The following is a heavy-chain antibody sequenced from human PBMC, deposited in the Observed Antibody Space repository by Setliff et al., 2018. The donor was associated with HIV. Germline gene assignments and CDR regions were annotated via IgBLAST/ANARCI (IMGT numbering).Heavy chain of an antibody. J-gene: IGHJ6*03. CDR1: GFTFSNYK. V-gene: IGHV3-48*03. CDR2: INDRGTTM. D-gene: IGHD3-3*01. CDR3: ARVDFWSGHAFYMDV. Sequence: PGGSLRLSCAASGFTFSNYKMNWVRQAPGKGLEWVSYINDRGTTMYYTDSVKGRFTISRDNAKNSPYLQMSRVRVEDTAIYYCARVDFWSGHAFYMDVWGKGTTVTVSS.